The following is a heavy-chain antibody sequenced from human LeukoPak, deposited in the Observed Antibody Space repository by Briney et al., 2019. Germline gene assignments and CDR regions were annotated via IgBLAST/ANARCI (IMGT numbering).Heavy chain of an antibody. CDR1: GFTFSSYR. D-gene: IGHD3-10*01. CDR2: IKQDGSEK. CDR3: ARDLLLWFGERSNYYYYGMDV. V-gene: IGHV3-7*01. Sequence: PAGGSLRLSCAASGFTFSSYRMSWVRQAPGKGLEWVANIKQDGSEKYYVDSVKGRFTISRDNAKNSLYLQMNSLRAEDTAVYCCARDLLLWFGERSNYYYYGMDVWGQGTTVTVSS. J-gene: IGHJ6*02.